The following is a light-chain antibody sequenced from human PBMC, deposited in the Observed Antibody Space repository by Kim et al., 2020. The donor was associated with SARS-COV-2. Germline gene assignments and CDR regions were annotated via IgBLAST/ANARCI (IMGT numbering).Light chain of an antibody. CDR2: STS. J-gene: IGLJ3*02. CDR3: LLYYGGARV. CDR1: TGAVTSNYY. Sequence: PGVTVTLTCASSTGAVTSNYYPNWFQQKPGQAPRPLIYSTSNKHSWTPARFSGSLLGGKAALTLSGVQPEDESEYYCLLYYGGARVFGGGTKLTVL. V-gene: IGLV7-43*01.